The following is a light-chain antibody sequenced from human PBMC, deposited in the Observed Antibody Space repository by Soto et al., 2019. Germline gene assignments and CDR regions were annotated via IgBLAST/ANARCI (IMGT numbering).Light chain of an antibody. J-gene: IGLJ3*02. CDR1: SGSVSTSYY. CDR3: VRYMGSGIWV. CDR2: STN. Sequence: QTVVTQEPSFSVSPGGTVTFTCGLSSGSVSTSYYPSWYQQTPGQPPRTLIHSTNTRSSGVPDRFSGSILGNKAALTITVAQAYDESDYYCVRYMGSGIWVFGGGTKLTVL. V-gene: IGLV8-61*01.